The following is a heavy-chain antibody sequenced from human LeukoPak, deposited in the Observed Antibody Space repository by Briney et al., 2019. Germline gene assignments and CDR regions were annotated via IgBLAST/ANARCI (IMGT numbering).Heavy chain of an antibody. CDR3: ARDYYDSSGPNDAFDI. CDR1: GFTFSSYW. V-gene: IGHV3-7*01. J-gene: IGHJ3*02. D-gene: IGHD3-22*01. CDR2: IKQDGSEK. Sequence: GGSLRLSCAASGFTFSSYWMSWVRQAPGKGLEWVANIKQDGSEKYYVDSVKGRFTISRDNAKNSLYLQMNSLRAEDTAVYYCARDYYDSSGPNDAFDIWGQGTIVTVSS.